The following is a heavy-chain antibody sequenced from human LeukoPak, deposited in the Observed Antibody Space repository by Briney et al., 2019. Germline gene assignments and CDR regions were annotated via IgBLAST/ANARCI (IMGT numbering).Heavy chain of an antibody. V-gene: IGHV3-23*01. J-gene: IGHJ5*02. CDR1: GFTFSSYA. Sequence: PGGSLRLSCAASGFTFSSYAMSWVRQAPGKGLEWVSAISGSGGSTYYADSVKGRFTISRDNSKNTLYLQMNSLRAVNTAVYYCAKDPAGPLNWFDPWGQGTLVTVSS. CDR3: AKDPAGPLNWFDP. CDR2: ISGSGGST.